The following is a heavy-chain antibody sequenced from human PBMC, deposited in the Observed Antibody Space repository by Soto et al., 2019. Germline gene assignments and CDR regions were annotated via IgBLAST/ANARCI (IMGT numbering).Heavy chain of an antibody. CDR2: IKQDGSEK. CDR1: GFSFSSYW. J-gene: IGHJ4*01. Sequence: PGGSLRLSCAASGFSFSSYWMSWVRQASGKGLEWVANIKQDGSEKYYADSVKGRFTLSRDNAKNSLQLQMSSLRDEDTAIYFCARVAYGNGWIFDYWGQGTLVTVSS. D-gene: IGHD6-19*01. CDR3: ARVAYGNGWIFDY. V-gene: IGHV3-7*01.